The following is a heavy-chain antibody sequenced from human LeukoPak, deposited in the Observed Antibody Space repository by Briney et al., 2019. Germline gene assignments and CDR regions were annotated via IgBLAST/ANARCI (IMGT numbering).Heavy chain of an antibody. CDR1: GFTVSSNY. Sequence: GGSLKLSCVASGFTVSSNYMNWVRQAPGKGLEWVSVIYSGGSTYYADSVKGRFTISRDNSKNTLYLQMNSLRAEDTAVYYCAKEGYDWYFDYWGQGTLVTVSS. CDR3: AKEGYDWYFDY. V-gene: IGHV3-66*02. CDR2: IYSGGST. D-gene: IGHD3-3*01. J-gene: IGHJ4*02.